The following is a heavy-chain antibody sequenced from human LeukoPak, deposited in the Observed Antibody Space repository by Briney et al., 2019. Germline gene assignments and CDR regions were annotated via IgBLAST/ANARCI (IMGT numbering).Heavy chain of an antibody. CDR2: IWYDGSDK. V-gene: IGHV3-33*01. Sequence: GRSLRLSCAASGFTFSSFGMHWVRPAPGKGLEWVAVIWYDGSDKYYADSVKGRFSISRDNSKNTLYLQMNSLRAEDTAVYYCARDRDYYGSGSYGHYYYGMDVWGQGTTVTVSS. J-gene: IGHJ6*02. D-gene: IGHD3-10*01. CDR1: GFTFSSFG. CDR3: ARDRDYYGSGSYGHYYYGMDV.